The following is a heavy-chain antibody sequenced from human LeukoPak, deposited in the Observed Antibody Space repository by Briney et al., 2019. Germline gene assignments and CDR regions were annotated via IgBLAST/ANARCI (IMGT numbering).Heavy chain of an antibody. D-gene: IGHD4-23*01. CDR2: TYYRSKWYN. Sequence: SQTLSLTCVISGDSVSSNNDAWNWIRQSPSRGLEWLGRTYYRSKWYNDYAVSVKSRITINPDTSKNQFSLQLNSVTPEDTAVYFCAGGAGGNIDYWGQGTLVTVSS. CDR1: GDSVSSNNDA. J-gene: IGHJ4*02. V-gene: IGHV6-1*01. CDR3: AGGAGGNIDY.